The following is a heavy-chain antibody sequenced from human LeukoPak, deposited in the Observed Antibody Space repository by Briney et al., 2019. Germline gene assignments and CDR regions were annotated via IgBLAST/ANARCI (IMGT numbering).Heavy chain of an antibody. CDR1: GFTFSSYS. D-gene: IGHD1-26*01. V-gene: IGHV3-21*04. CDR2: ISSDTSYI. Sequence: PGGSLRLSCAASGFTFSSYSMNWVRQAPGKGLEWVSSISSDTSYIYYADSMKGRFTISRDFSKNTLYLQMNSLRAEDTAVYYCAKRGAEVGATIAPGDYWGQGTLVTVSS. CDR3: AKRGAEVGATIAPGDY. J-gene: IGHJ4*02.